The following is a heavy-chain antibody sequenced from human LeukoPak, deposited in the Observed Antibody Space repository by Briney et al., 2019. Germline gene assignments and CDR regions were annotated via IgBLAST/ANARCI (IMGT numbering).Heavy chain of an antibody. Sequence: GGSLRLSCAASGFTFDDYAMPWVRQAPGKGLEWVSGISWNSGSIGYADSVKGRFTISRDNAKNSLYLQMNSLRAEDTALYYCAKDIESRGWSSFDYWGQGTLVTVSS. J-gene: IGHJ4*02. CDR3: AKDIESRGWSSFDY. CDR1: GFTFDDYA. CDR2: ISWNSGSI. V-gene: IGHV3-9*01. D-gene: IGHD6-19*01.